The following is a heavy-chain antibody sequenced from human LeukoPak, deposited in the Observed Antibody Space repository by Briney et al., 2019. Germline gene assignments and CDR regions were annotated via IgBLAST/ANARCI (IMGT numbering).Heavy chain of an antibody. D-gene: IGHD5-12*01. CDR1: GFTFSNAW. Sequence: GGSLRLSCAASGFTFSNAWMSWVRQAPGKGLEWVGRIKSKAAGGTTDYAAPVKGRFTISRDDSENTLYLHMNSLKTEDTAVYYCTTGAPYSGFVWDYWGQGTLVTVSS. V-gene: IGHV3-15*01. J-gene: IGHJ4*02. CDR3: TTGAPYSGFVWDY. CDR2: IKSKAAGGTT.